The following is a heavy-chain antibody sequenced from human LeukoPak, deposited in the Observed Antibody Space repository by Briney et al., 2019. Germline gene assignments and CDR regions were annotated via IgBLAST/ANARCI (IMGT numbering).Heavy chain of an antibody. V-gene: IGHV3-64*04. CDR2: ISSNGGST. CDR3: ARRRVYYYGMDV. CDR1: GFTFSSYA. J-gene: IGHJ6*02. Sequence: GGSLRLSCSASGFTFSSYALHWVRQAPGKGLEYVSAISSNGGSTYYADSVKGRFTISRDNAKNSLYLQMNSLRAEDTAVYYCARRRVYYYGMDVWGQGTTVTVSS.